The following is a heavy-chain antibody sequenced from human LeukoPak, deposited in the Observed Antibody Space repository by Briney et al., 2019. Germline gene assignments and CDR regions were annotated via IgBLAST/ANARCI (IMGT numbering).Heavy chain of an antibody. D-gene: IGHD3-9*01. V-gene: IGHV4-30-4*01. J-gene: IGHJ4*02. CDR1: GDSISSGADY. CDR3: ARGLTGIDY. Sequence: PSETPSLTCTVSGDSISSGADYWNWIRQPPGKGLEWIGYIYYSGTTYYNPSLKSRVTISVDTSKNQFSLKLSSVTAADAAVYYCARGLTGIDYWGQGTLVAVSS. CDR2: IYYSGTT.